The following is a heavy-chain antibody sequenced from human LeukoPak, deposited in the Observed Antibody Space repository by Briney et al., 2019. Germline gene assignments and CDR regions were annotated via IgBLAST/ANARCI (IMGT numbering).Heavy chain of an antibody. D-gene: IGHD1-7*01. Sequence: SETLSLTCTVSGGSFSSSTYYWGWIRQPPGKGLEWIGSIYYGGSTYYNPSLKSRVTISVDTSKNQFSLKLSSVTAADTAVYYCARNWNYGVYFDYWGQGTLVTVSS. J-gene: IGHJ4*02. V-gene: IGHV4-39*01. CDR1: GGSFSSSTYY. CDR3: ARNWNYGVYFDY. CDR2: IYYGGST.